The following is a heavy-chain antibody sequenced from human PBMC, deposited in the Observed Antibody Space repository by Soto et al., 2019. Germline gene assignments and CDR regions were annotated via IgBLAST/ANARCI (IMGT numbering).Heavy chain of an antibody. Sequence: LRLSCAASGFTFSNYGMHWVRQAPGKGLEWVALIWFDGSDKYYADSVKGRFTMSRDNSKNTVYLQMNSLRAEDTAMYYCARLYCSSPSCYSVGAFEIRGQGTMVTVSS. V-gene: IGHV3-33*01. J-gene: IGHJ3*02. CDR3: ARLYCSSPSCYSVGAFEI. CDR2: IWFDGSDK. D-gene: IGHD2-2*01. CDR1: GFTFSNYG.